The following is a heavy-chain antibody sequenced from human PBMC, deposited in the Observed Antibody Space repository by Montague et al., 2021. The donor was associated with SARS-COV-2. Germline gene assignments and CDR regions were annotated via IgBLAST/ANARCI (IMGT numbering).Heavy chain of an antibody. CDR2: INWNGGST. CDR3: ARDPVGDLMFYDFWSGYRYTNWFDP. Sequence: SLRLSCAASGFTFDDYGMSWVRQAPGKGLEWVSGINWNGGSTGYADSVKGRFTISRDNAKNFLYLQMNSLRAEDTALYYCARDPVGDLMFYDFWSGYRYTNWFDPWGQGTLVTVSS. J-gene: IGHJ5*02. D-gene: IGHD3-3*01. V-gene: IGHV3-20*04. CDR1: GFTFDDYG.